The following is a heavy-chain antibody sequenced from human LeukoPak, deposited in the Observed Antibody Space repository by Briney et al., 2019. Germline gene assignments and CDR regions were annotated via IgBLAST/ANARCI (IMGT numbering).Heavy chain of an antibody. V-gene: IGHV1-2*02. J-gene: IGHJ5*02. CDR2: INPNSGGT. CDR3: ARGIGHNWFDP. CDR1: GYTFTSYG. Sequence: ASVKVSCKASGYTFTSYGISWVRQAPGQGLEWMGWINPNSGGTNYAQKFQGRVTMTRDTSISTAYMELSRLRSDDTAVYYCARGIGHNWFDPWGQGTLVTVSS.